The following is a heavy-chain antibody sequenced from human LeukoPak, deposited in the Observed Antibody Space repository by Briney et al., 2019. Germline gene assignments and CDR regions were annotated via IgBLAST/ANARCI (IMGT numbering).Heavy chain of an antibody. J-gene: IGHJ6*04. CDR3: ARGRITMVRGVSRVYGMGV. V-gene: IGHV4-34*01. CDR2: INHSGST. D-gene: IGHD3-10*01. CDR1: GGSFSGYY. Sequence: KTSETLSLTCAVYGGSFSGYYWSWIRQPPGKGLEWIGEINHSGSTNYNPSLKSRVTISVDTSKNQFSLKLSSVTAADTAVYYCARGRITMVRGVSRVYGMGVWGKGTTVTVSS.